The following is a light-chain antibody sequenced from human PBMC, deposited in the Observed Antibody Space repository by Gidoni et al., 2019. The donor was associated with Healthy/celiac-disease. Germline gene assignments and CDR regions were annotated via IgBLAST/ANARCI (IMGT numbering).Light chain of an antibody. Sequence: QSALTQPASVSGSTGQSITISCTGTSSDVGSYHYVYSYQQHPGKAPKLMIYDASNRPSGVSKRFSGTKSGNTASLTSSVLQGEDEADYYCNSYTSSSNWVFGGGTKLTVL. J-gene: IGLJ3*02. CDR2: DAS. V-gene: IGLV2-14*01. CDR3: NSYTSSSNWV. CDR1: SSDVGSYHY.